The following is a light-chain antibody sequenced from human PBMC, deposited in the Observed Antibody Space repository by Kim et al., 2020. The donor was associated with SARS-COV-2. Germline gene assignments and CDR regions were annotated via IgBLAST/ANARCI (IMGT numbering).Light chain of an antibody. CDR3: CSYAGSYTYV. V-gene: IGLV2-11*01. Sequence: QSALTQPRSVSGSPGQSVTISCTGTSSDVGGYNDVSWYQQHPGKAPKLMIYDVSKRPSGVPDRFSGSKSGNTASLTISGLQAEDEADYYCCSYAGSYTYVFGGGTQLTVL. J-gene: IGLJ3*02. CDR1: SSDVGGYND. CDR2: DVS.